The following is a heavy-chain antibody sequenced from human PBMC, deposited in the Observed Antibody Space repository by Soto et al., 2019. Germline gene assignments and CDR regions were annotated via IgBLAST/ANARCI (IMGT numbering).Heavy chain of an antibody. V-gene: IGHV1-69*13. CDR2: IIPIFGTA. D-gene: IGHD3-3*01. J-gene: IGHJ6*02. CDR1: GGTFSSYA. Sequence: GASVKVSCKASGGTFSSYAISWVRQAPGQGLEWMGGIIPIFGTANYAQKFQGRVTITADESTSTAYMELSSLRSEDTAVYYCASTKYYDFWSGIQGYYYGMDVWGQGTTVTVSS. CDR3: ASTKYYDFWSGIQGYYYGMDV.